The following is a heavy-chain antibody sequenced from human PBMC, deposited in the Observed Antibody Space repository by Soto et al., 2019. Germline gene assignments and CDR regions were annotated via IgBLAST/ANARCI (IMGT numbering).Heavy chain of an antibody. J-gene: IGHJ4*02. CDR2: INSDGSST. D-gene: IGHD3-10*01. CDR3: ARVSPLIMGSFDY. Sequence: GGSLRLSCAASGFTFSSYWMHWVRQAPGKGLVWVSRINSDGSSTSYADSVKGRFAISRDNAKNTLYLQMNSLRAEDTAVYYCARVSPLIMGSFDYWGQGTLVTVSS. V-gene: IGHV3-74*01. CDR1: GFTFSSYW.